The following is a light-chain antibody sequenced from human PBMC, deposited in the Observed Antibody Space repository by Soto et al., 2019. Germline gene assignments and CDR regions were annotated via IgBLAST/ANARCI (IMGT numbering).Light chain of an antibody. J-gene: IGKJ1*01. CDR3: QQYGSSPRT. V-gene: IGKV3-20*01. CDR1: QSVSSSY. Sequence: IVLTQSPGTLPLSPGERATLSCRASQSVSSSYLAWYQQKPGQAPRLLIYGASSRATGIPDRFSGSGSGTDFTLTISRLEPEDFAVYYCQQYGSSPRTFGQGTNVEIK. CDR2: GAS.